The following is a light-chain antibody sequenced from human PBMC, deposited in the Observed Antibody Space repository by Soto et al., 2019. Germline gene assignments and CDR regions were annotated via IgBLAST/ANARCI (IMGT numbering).Light chain of an antibody. V-gene: IGLV2-14*01. CDR3: SSYRTMTTLV. CDR2: EVT. J-gene: IGLJ2*01. CDR1: SSDIGGYNF. Sequence: QSVLTQPASVSGSPGQSITISCTGTSSDIGGYNFVSWYQQHPGKAPKLMIYEVTTRPSGISNRFSGSKSGNTASLTISGVQPEDEADYYCSSYRTMTTLVFGGGTQLTVL.